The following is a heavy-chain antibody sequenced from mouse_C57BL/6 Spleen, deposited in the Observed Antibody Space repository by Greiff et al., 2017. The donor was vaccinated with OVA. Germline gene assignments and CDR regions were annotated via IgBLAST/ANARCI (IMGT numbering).Heavy chain of an antibody. Sequence: EVQLQQSGPELVKPGASVKMSCKASGYTFTDYNMHWVKQSHGKSLEWIGYINPNNGGTSYNQKFKGKATLTVNKSSSTAYMELRSLTSEDSAVYYCANGLGQEYYFDYWGQGTTLTVSS. V-gene: IGHV1-22*01. CDR2: INPNNGGT. CDR1: GYTFTDYN. J-gene: IGHJ2*01. D-gene: IGHD4-1*01. CDR3: ANGLGQEYYFDY.